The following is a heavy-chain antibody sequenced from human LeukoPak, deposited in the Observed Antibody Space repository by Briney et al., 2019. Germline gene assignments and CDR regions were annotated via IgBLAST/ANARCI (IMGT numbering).Heavy chain of an antibody. D-gene: IGHD2-21*01. CDR1: GFTFSSYS. V-gene: IGHV3-23*01. CDR3: VKPLPGSQLVAHDM. CDR2: ISGSGDSI. Sequence: PGGSLRLSCAASGFTFSSYSMNWVRQAPGKGLEWVSAISGSGDSIYYADSVKGRFTISRDNSKNTLYLQMNSLRPEDTAVYYCVKPLPGSQLVAHDMWGQGTRVIVSS. J-gene: IGHJ3*02.